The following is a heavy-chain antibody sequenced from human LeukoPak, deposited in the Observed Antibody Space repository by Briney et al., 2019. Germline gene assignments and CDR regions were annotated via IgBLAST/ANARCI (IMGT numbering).Heavy chain of an antibody. CDR1: GGSISSGSYY. CDR3: ARWVGYGDYFDY. V-gene: IGHV4-61*02. CDR2: IYTSGST. Sequence: PSETLSLTCTVSGGSISSGSYYWSWIRQPAGKGLKWIGRIYTSGSTNYNPSLKSRVTISVDTSKNQFSLKLSSVTAADTAVYYCARWVGYGDYFDYWGQGTLVTVSS. J-gene: IGHJ4*02. D-gene: IGHD4-17*01.